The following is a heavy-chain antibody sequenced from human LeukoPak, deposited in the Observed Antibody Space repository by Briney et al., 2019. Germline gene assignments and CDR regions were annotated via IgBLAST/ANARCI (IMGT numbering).Heavy chain of an antibody. D-gene: IGHD3-10*01. Sequence: GGSLRLSCAASGFTFSNAWMSWVRQAPGKGLEWVGRIKSKTDGGTTDYAAPVKGRFTISRDDSKNTLYLQMNSPKTEDTAVYYCTTAGPYYGSGSIPVDYWGQGTLVTVSS. V-gene: IGHV3-15*01. CDR1: GFTFSNAW. CDR3: TTAGPYYGSGSIPVDY. J-gene: IGHJ4*02. CDR2: IKSKTDGGTT.